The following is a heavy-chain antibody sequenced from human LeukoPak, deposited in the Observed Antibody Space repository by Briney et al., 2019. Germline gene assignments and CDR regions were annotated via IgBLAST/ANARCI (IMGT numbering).Heavy chain of an antibody. J-gene: IGHJ4*02. CDR1: GGSINTGDYY. CDR3: ARDGYSGSDAL. D-gene: IGHD5-12*01. Sequence: SETLSLTCTVSGGSINTGDYYWVWIRQPPGKGLEWIGYIYHSGSTNYNPSLKSRVTISVDTSQNQFSLKLSSVTAADTAVYYCARDGYSGSDALWGQGTPVTVSS. CDR2: IYHSGST. V-gene: IGHV4-61*08.